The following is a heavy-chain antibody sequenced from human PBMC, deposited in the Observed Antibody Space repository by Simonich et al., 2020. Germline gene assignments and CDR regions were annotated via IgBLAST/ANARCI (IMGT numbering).Heavy chain of an antibody. V-gene: IGHV4-39*01. D-gene: IGHD2-8*01. CDR2: IYYSGST. CDR3: ARQRVLMVYAIDY. CDR1: GGSISSSSYY. Sequence: QLQLQESGPGLVKPSETLSLTCTVSGGSISSSSYYWGWIRQPPGKGLEWIGSIYYSGSTYYNPSLKSRVTISVETSKNQFSLKLSSVTAADTAVYYCARQRVLMVYAIDYWGQGTLVTVSS. J-gene: IGHJ4*02.